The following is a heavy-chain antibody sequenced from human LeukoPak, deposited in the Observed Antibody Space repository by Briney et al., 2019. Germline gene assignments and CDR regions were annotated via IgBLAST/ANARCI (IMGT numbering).Heavy chain of an antibody. Sequence: SETPSLTCTVSGGSISSYYWSWIRQPPGKGLGWIGYIYYSGSTNYNPSLKSRVTISVDTSKNQFFLKLSSVTAADTAVYYCARGGVKPVSWGWFDPWGQGTLVTASS. V-gene: IGHV4-59*01. D-gene: IGHD3-16*01. CDR2: IYYSGST. CDR1: GGSISSYY. CDR3: ARGGVKPVSWGWFDP. J-gene: IGHJ5*02.